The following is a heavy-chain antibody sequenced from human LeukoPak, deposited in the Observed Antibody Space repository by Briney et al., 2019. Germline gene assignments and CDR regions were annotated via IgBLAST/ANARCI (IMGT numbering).Heavy chain of an antibody. J-gene: IGHJ4*02. V-gene: IGHV3-23*01. D-gene: IGHD6-19*01. Sequence: GGSLRLSCAASGFTFSSYAMSWVRQAPGKGLEWVSAISGSGGSTYYADSVKGRLTISRDNSKNTLYLQVNSLRAEDTAVYYCAKVGIAVAGKVLYYFDYWGQGTLVTVSS. CDR1: GFTFSSYA. CDR3: AKVGIAVAGKVLYYFDY. CDR2: ISGSGGST.